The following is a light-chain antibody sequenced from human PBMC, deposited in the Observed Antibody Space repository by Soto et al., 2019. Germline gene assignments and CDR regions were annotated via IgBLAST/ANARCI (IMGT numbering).Light chain of an antibody. V-gene: IGLV1-40*01. J-gene: IGLJ2*01. CDR2: GNS. CDR3: QSYDSSLNVVV. CDR1: SSNIGAGYD. Sequence: QSVLTQSPSVSVAPGQRVTIPCTGSSSNIGAGYDVHWYQQLPGTAPKLLISGNSNRPSGVPDRFSGSTSGTSASLAITGLQAEDEADYYCQSYDSSLNVVVFGGGTKLTVL.